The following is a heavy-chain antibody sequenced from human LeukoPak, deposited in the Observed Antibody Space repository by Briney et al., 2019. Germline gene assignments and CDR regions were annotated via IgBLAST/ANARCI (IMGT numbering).Heavy chain of an antibody. D-gene: IGHD1-26*01. Sequence: PGGSLRLSCAASGFTFSSHEMNWVRQAPGKGLEWVSHISTSGSTIYYADSVKGRFTISRDNAKNSLYLQMNSLRAEDTAVYYCAKDLGRYRNNYFDYWGQGTLVTVSS. CDR1: GFTFSSHE. CDR3: AKDLGRYRNNYFDY. CDR2: ISTSGSTI. J-gene: IGHJ4*02. V-gene: IGHV3-48*03.